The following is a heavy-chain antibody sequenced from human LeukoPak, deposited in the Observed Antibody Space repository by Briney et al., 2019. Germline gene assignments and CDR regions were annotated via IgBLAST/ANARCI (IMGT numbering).Heavy chain of an antibody. V-gene: IGHV1-8*01. CDR1: GYTFTSYD. Sequence: ASVEVSCKASGYTFTSYDINWVRQATGQGLEWMGWMNPNSGKTGYAQKFQGRVTMTRNTSISTAYMELSSLRSEDTAVYYCARGPYSSGSYYFDYWGQGTLVTVSS. D-gene: IGHD6-19*01. CDR3: ARGPYSSGSYYFDY. J-gene: IGHJ4*02. CDR2: MNPNSGKT.